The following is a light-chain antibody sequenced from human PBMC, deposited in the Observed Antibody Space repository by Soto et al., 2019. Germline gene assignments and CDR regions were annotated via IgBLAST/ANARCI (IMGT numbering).Light chain of an antibody. CDR1: QSVRSK. Sequence: EIVMTQSPATLSVSPGERATLSCRASQSVRSKLAWYQQKPGQAPRLLIYDASTRATGIPARFSGSGSGTEFTLTINSLQSEDFAVYYCQPYNNWPLTFGGGTKVDIK. CDR2: DAS. V-gene: IGKV3-15*01. CDR3: QPYNNWPLT. J-gene: IGKJ4*01.